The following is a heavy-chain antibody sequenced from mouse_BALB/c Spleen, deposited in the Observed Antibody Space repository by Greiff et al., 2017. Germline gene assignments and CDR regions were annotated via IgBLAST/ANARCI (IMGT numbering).Heavy chain of an antibody. D-gene: IGHD1-2*01. V-gene: IGHV3-2*02. CDR3: ARGDYGSLCAMDY. Sequence: VQLKESGPGLVKPSQSLSLTCTVTGYSITSDYAWNWIRQFPGNKLEWMGYISYSGSTSYNPSLKSRISITRDTSKNQFFLQLNSVTTEDTATYYCARGDYGSLCAMDYWGQGTSVTVSS. J-gene: IGHJ4*01. CDR1: GYSITSDYA. CDR2: ISYSGST.